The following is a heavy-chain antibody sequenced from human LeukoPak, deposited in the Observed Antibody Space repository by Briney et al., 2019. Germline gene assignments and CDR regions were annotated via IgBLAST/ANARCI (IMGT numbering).Heavy chain of an antibody. Sequence: ASVKVSCKASGYTFTSYDINWVRQAPGQGLEWMGGITPIFGTANYVQKFQGRVTITADKSTRTAYMELSRLRSEDTAIYYCARASSDDTAMATPFAYWGQGTLVTVSS. J-gene: IGHJ4*02. V-gene: IGHV1-69*06. CDR2: ITPIFGTA. CDR1: GYTFTSYD. CDR3: ARASSDDTAMATPFAY. D-gene: IGHD5-18*01.